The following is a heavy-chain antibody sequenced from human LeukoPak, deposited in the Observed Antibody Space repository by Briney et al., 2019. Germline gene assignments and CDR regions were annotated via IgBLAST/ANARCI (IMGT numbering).Heavy chain of an antibody. V-gene: IGHV1-2*02. D-gene: IGHD6-19*01. Sequence: ASVKVSCKASGYTFTGYYMHWVRQAPGQGLEWMGWINPNSGDTNYAQKFQGRVTVTRDTSISTAYMELSRLRSDDTVVYYCARVGSSGWYVHPTLDYWGQGTLVTVSS. CDR2: INPNSGDT. J-gene: IGHJ4*02. CDR1: GYTFTGYY. CDR3: ARVGSSGWYVHPTLDY.